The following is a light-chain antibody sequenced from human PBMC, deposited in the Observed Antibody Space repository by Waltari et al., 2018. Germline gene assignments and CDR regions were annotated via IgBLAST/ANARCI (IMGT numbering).Light chain of an antibody. V-gene: IGKV3-20*01. J-gene: IGKJ2*01. CDR3: QQYESSVMYT. Sequence: VLTQSPGTLSLSPGERATLSSRASQGLRRTWLVWYQQKSGQAPRLLIYGGSSRAAGIPDRFSGSGSGTDFTLTISRLEPEDSAVYYCQQYESSVMYTFGQGTKVEIK. CDR2: GGS. CDR1: QGLRRTW.